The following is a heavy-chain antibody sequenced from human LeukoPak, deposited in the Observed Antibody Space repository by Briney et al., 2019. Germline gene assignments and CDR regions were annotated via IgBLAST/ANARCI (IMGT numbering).Heavy chain of an antibody. CDR3: PRDWAYGSGSYYHDY. V-gene: IGHV1-18*01. CDR2: ISAYNGNT. J-gene: IGHJ4*02. Sequence: ASVKVSCKASGYTFTSYGISWVRQAPGQGLEWMGWISAYNGNTNYAQKLQGRVTMTTDTSTSTAYMELRSLRSDDTDVYYCPRDWAYGSGSYYHDYWGQGTLVTVSS. CDR1: GYTFTSYG. D-gene: IGHD3-10*01.